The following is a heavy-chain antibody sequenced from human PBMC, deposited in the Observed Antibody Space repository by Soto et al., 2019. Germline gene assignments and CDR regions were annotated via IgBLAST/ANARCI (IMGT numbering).Heavy chain of an antibody. CDR3: ARARATIAAAAIFDC. CDR2: VYRTGST. J-gene: IGHJ4*02. Sequence: VQLEESGPGLVKPSGTLSLTCAVSGGSISTSNWWRWVRQPPGKGLEWIGEVYRTGSTNYNPSLESRLTISVDKSKNQFSLKLTSVTAADTAVYYCARARATIAAAAIFDCWGQGTLVTVSS. V-gene: IGHV4-4*02. CDR1: GGSISTSNW. D-gene: IGHD6-13*01.